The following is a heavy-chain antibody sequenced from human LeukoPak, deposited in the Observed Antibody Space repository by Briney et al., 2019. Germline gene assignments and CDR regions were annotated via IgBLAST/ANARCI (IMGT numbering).Heavy chain of an antibody. V-gene: IGHV1-18*01. CDR3: ARDWYSSGWYSPYYYYYMDV. D-gene: IGHD6-19*01. J-gene: IGHJ6*03. Sequence: ASVKVSCKASGYTFTSYGISWVRQAPGQGLEWMGWISAYNGNTNYAQKLQGRVTMTTDTSTSTAYMELRSLRSDDTAVYYCARDWYSSGWYSPYYYYYMDVWGKGTTVTVSS. CDR2: ISAYNGNT. CDR1: GYTFTSYG.